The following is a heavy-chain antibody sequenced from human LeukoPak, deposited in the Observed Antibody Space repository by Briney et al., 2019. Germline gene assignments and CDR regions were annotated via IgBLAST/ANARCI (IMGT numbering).Heavy chain of an antibody. D-gene: IGHD5-18*01. Sequence: PSETLSLTCTVSGGSVSSGSYYWSWIRQPPGKGLEWIGYIYYSGSTNYNPSLKSRVTISVDTSKNQFSLKLSSVTAADTAVYYCARGTFSGYSYGQGSPMFDYWGQGTLVTVSS. CDR3: ARGTFSGYSYGQGSPMFDY. V-gene: IGHV4-61*01. CDR2: IYYSGST. J-gene: IGHJ4*02. CDR1: GGSVSSGSYY.